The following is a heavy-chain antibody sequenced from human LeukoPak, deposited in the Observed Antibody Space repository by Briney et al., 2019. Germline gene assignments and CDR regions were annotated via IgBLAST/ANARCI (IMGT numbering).Heavy chain of an antibody. D-gene: IGHD6-19*01. J-gene: IGHJ1*01. Sequence: PGGSLRLSCAASGFTVSSNYMSWVRQAPGKGLEWVSVIYSGGSTYYADSVKGRFTISRDNSKNTLYLQMNSLRAEDTAVYYCAKLRSSGWSEHFQHWGQGTLVTVSS. V-gene: IGHV3-66*01. CDR2: IYSGGST. CDR1: GFTVSSNY. CDR3: AKLRSSGWSEHFQH.